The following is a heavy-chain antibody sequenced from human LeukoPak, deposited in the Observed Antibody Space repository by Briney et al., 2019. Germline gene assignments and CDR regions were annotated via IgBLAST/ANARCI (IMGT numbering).Heavy chain of an antibody. CDR2: IGTSRSAI. J-gene: IGHJ4*02. Sequence: GGSLRLSCAASGFTFSSYTMNWVRQAPGKGLEWISYIGTSRSAIYYADSVKGRFTISGDSAKSSVYLQMNSLRDEDTAVYYCARDNRYSFDYWGQGTLVTVSS. CDR1: GFTFSSYT. V-gene: IGHV3-48*02. CDR3: ARDNRYSFDY. D-gene: IGHD1-1*01.